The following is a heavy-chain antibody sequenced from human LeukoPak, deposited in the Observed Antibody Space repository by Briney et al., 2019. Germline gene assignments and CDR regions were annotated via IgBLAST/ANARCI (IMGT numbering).Heavy chain of an antibody. CDR2: ICYDGSNK. Sequence: GRSLRLSCAASGFTFSNYDMHWVRQAPGKGLEWVAVICYDGSNKYYADSVKGRFTISRDNSKNTLYLQMNSLRVEDTAIYYCARDKGVGGWSVDYWGQGTLVTVSS. CDR3: ARDKGVGGWSVDY. CDR1: GFTFSNYD. J-gene: IGHJ4*02. D-gene: IGHD6-19*01. V-gene: IGHV3-33*01.